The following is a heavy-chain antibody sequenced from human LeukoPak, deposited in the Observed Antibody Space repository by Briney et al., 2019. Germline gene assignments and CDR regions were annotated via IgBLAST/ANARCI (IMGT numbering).Heavy chain of an antibody. Sequence: GESLRLSCAASGFTFSNNWMTWVRQAPGKGLEWVASVKKDASEKYYVDSVKGRFTISRDNAKNSLYLQVNSLRAEDTAIYYCAKGCSTSIDCAYFDYWGQGTLVTVSS. D-gene: IGHD2-2*01. J-gene: IGHJ4*02. CDR2: VKKDASEK. CDR3: AKGCSTSIDCAYFDY. V-gene: IGHV3-7*03. CDR1: GFTFSNNW.